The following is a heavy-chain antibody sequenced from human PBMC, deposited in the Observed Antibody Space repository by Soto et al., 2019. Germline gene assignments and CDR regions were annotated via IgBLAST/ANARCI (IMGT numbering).Heavy chain of an antibody. CDR1: GFTFSSYG. Sequence: GGSLRLSCAVSGFTFSSYGMHWVRQAPGRGLEWVAVIWYDGTDKYYSDSVKGRFTISRDNSKNTLWLQMNSLRAEDTAVYYCARGDRHGYSGSSDYWGQGTLVTVSS. D-gene: IGHD6-13*01. J-gene: IGHJ4*02. V-gene: IGHV3-33*01. CDR3: ARGDRHGYSGSSDY. CDR2: IWYDGTDK.